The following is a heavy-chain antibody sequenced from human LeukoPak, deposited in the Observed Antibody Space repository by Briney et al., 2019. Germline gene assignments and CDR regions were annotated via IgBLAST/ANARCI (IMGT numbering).Heavy chain of an antibody. V-gene: IGHV3-33*06. J-gene: IGHJ4*02. CDR2: IWYDGSNK. D-gene: IGHD2-15*01. Sequence: PGGSLRLSCAASGFTFSGYGMHWVRQAPGKGLEWVAVIWYDGSNKYYADSVKGRFTISRDNSKNTLYLQMNSLRAEDTAVYYCAKDYCSGGSCYSDYWGQGTLVTVSS. CDR1: GFTFSGYG. CDR3: AKDYCSGGSCYSDY.